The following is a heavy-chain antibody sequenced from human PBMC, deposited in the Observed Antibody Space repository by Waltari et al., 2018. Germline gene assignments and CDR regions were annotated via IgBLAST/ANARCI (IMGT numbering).Heavy chain of an antibody. D-gene: IGHD2-21*01. CDR2: IYYSGST. CDR3: ARDVDMSFYYYMDV. CDR1: GGPISSNPYY. Sequence: QLQLQESGPRLVKPSETLSLSCTVSGGPISSNPYYWVWIRQPPGKGLEWIGIIYYSGSTYYNPSLKSRVTIAVDTAKNQVSLKLTSVSAADTAVYYCARDVDMSFYYYMDVWGKGTTVTISS. J-gene: IGHJ6*03. V-gene: IGHV4-39*07.